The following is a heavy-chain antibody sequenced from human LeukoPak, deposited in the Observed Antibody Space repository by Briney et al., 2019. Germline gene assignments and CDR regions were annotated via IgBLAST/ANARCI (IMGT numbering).Heavy chain of an antibody. CDR1: GFTFSSYA. CDR2: ISGSGGST. Sequence: PGGSLRLSCAASGFTFSSYAMSWVRQAPGKGLEWVSAISGSGGSTYYAGSVKGRFTISRDNSKNTLYLQMNSLRAEDTAVYYCAKDSSYYYGSGSSTAFDYWGQGTLVTVSS. J-gene: IGHJ4*02. D-gene: IGHD3-10*01. V-gene: IGHV3-23*01. CDR3: AKDSSYYYGSGSSTAFDY.